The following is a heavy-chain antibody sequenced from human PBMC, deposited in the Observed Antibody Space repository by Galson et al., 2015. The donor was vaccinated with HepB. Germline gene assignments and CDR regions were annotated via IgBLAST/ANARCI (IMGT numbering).Heavy chain of an antibody. V-gene: IGHV3-49*03. CDR1: GFTFGDYA. CDR2: IRSKAYGGTT. D-gene: IGHD6-13*01. J-gene: IGHJ5*02. CDR3: AKDVLWQQLVPNWFDP. Sequence: SLRLSCAASGFTFGDYAMSWFRQAPGKGLEWVGFIRSKAYGGTTEYAASVKGRFTISRDNSKNTLYLQMNSLRAEDTAVYYCAKDVLWQQLVPNWFDPWGQGTPVTVSS.